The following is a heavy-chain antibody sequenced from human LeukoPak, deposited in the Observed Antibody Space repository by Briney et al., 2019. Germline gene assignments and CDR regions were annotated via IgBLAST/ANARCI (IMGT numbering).Heavy chain of an antibody. CDR2: ISSSSSYI. V-gene: IGHV3-21*01. CDR3: ARGGYSYGPVGY. D-gene: IGHD5-18*01. Sequence: GGSLRLSCAASGFTFSGSAMHWVRQAPGKGLEWVSSISSSSSYIYYADSVKGRFTISRDNAKNSLYLQMNSLRAEDTAVYYCARGGYSYGPVGYWGQGTLVTVSS. CDR1: GFTFSGSA. J-gene: IGHJ4*02.